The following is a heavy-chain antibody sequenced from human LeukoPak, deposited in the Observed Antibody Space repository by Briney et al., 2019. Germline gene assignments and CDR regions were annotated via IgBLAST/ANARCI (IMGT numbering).Heavy chain of an antibody. J-gene: IGHJ5*02. V-gene: IGHV1-18*01. CDR1: GYTFTSYG. CDR3: ARENSEDFWSGYATQHNNWFDP. Sequence: ASVKVSRKASGYTFTSYGISWVRQAPGQGLEWMEWISAYNGNTNYAQKLQGRVTMTTDTSTSTAYMELRSLRSDDTAVYYCARENSEDFWSGYATQHNNWFDPWGQGTLVTVSS. D-gene: IGHD3-3*01. CDR2: ISAYNGNT.